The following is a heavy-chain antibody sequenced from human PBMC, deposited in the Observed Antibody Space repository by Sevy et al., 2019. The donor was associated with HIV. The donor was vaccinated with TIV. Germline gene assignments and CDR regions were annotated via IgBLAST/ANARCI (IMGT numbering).Heavy chain of an antibody. CDR1: GYTFTTYG. CDR2: ISTYNSIT. V-gene: IGHV1-18*01. Sequence: ASVKVSCKASGYTFTTYGITWVRQAPGQGLEWMGWISTYNSITNYAQKLQDRVTMTTDPSTNTAYMELRSLRSDDTAVYYCARSTQVAGRNNWFDPWGQGTLVTVSS. CDR3: ARSTQVAGRNNWFDP. D-gene: IGHD6-19*01. J-gene: IGHJ5*02.